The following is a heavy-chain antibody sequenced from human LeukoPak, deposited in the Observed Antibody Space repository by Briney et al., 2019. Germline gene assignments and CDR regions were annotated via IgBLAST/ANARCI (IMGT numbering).Heavy chain of an antibody. V-gene: IGHV3-7*01. CDR3: VSQEVVPH. J-gene: IGHJ4*02. CDR1: GFNFINYW. D-gene: IGHD2-15*01. CDR2: VKEDGTTE. Sequence: PGGSLRLSCAASGFNFINYWMSWVRQAPGKGLEWVANVKEDGTTEQYVDSVKGRFTISRDNAKNSLHLQMDSLRAEDTAVYYCVSQEVVPHWGQGTLVSVSS.